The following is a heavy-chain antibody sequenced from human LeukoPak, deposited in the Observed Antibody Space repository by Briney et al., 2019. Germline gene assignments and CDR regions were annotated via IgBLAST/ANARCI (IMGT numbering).Heavy chain of an antibody. V-gene: IGHV1-2*02. J-gene: IGHJ4*02. D-gene: IGHD6-6*01. CDR1: GYTSTGYY. CDR3: ARSPPRLGYFDY. Sequence: ASVKVSCKASGYTSTGYYMHWVRQAPGQGLEWMGWINPNSGGTNYAQKFQGRVTMTRDTSISTAYMELSRLRSDDTAVYYCARSPPRLGYFDYWGQGTLVTVSS. CDR2: INPNSGGT.